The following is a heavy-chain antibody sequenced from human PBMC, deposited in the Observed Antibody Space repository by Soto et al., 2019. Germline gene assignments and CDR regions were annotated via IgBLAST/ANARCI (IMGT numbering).Heavy chain of an antibody. Sequence: TLSLTCAVSGGSINTGGYYWSWIRQRPGEGLEWIGYMYYSGSTYYNPSLKSRVTISVDTSKNHFSLKLGSVTAADTAIYYCASAGSEYYFDSWGQGTLVTVSS. V-gene: IGHV4-31*11. CDR2: MYYSGST. J-gene: IGHJ4*02. CDR1: GGSINTGGYY. CDR3: ASAGSEYYFDS. D-gene: IGHD1-26*01.